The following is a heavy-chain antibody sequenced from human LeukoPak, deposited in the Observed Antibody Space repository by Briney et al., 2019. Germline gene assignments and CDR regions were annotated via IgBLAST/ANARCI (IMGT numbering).Heavy chain of an antibody. Sequence: GGSPRLSCAASGFTFSGSVLLWVRQASGRGLGWVGRIRSKADNDATAYAASVKGRFTISRDDSRNTAYLQMNSLKTEDAAMYYCTIGVYWGQGTLVTVSS. CDR2: IRSKADNDAT. J-gene: IGHJ4*02. CDR1: GFTFSGSV. CDR3: TIGVY. V-gene: IGHV3-73*01.